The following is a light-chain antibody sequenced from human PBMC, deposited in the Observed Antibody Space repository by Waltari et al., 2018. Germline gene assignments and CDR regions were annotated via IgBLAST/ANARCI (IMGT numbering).Light chain of an antibody. CDR1: QGISTW. J-gene: IGKJ2*03. Sequence: DIKMSQPPSSLSASVGDSGTITCRSSQGISTWLAWYQQKPGKAPKLLIYKASRLQSGVPSRFSGSGSGTDFTLTISSLQPEDFAAYYCQQYNSAPYSFGQGTKVEIE. CDR3: QQYNSAPYS. V-gene: IGKV1-12*01. CDR2: KAS.